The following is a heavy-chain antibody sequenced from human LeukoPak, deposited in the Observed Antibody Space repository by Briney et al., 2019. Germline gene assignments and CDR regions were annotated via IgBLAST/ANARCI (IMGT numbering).Heavy chain of an antibody. D-gene: IGHD3-3*01. CDR3: ASSPRPYYDFWRGYGAFDI. V-gene: IGHV3-7*01. Sequence: GGSLRLSCAASGFTFSSYWMSWVRQAPGKGLEWVANIKQDGSEKYYVDSVKGRFTISRDNAKNSLYLQMNSLRAEDTAVYYCASSPRPYYDFWRGYGAFDIWGQGTMVTVSS. CDR2: IKQDGSEK. J-gene: IGHJ3*02. CDR1: GFTFSSYW.